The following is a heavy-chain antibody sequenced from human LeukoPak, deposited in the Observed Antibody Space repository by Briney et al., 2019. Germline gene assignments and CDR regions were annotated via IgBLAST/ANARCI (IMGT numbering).Heavy chain of an antibody. V-gene: IGHV1-46*01. J-gene: IGHJ4*02. CDR3: ARTAARRFDY. CDR2: INPTGGST. D-gene: IGHD6-6*01. Sequence: ASVKVSCKASGYTFPSYFMHWVRQAPGQGLEWMGIINPTGGSTAYAQKFQGRVTMTRDTSTSTVYMELSSLRSDDTAVYYCARTAARRFDYWGQGTLVTVSS. CDR1: GYTFPSYF.